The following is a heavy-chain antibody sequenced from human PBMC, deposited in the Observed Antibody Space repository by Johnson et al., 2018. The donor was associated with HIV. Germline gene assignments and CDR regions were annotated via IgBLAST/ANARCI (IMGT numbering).Heavy chain of an antibody. D-gene: IGHD1-26*01. J-gene: IGHJ3*02. CDR1: GFTFSSYA. CDR2: LSYDGSNK. Sequence: QVQLVESGGGVVRPGGSLRLSCAASGFTFSSYAMHWVRQAPGKGLEWVAVLSYDGSNKYYADSVKGRFTISRDTSKNTLYLQMNSLRAEDTALYYCARDREVGARSGAFDIWGQGTMVTVSS. CDR3: ARDREVGARSGAFDI. V-gene: IGHV3-30*04.